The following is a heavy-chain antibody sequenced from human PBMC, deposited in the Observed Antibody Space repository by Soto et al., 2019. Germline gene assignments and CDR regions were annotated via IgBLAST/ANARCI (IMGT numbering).Heavy chain of an antibody. Sequence: SQTLSLTCTVSGGSINSGGYYWTWIRQHPGQGLEWIGYIFYSGSTYNNPSLKSRLTISVDTSKNQFSLKLSSVTAADTAVYYCARDFRRRYFDSWGQGIPVTVSS. CDR3: ARDFRRRYFDS. CDR2: IFYSGST. J-gene: IGHJ4*02. V-gene: IGHV4-31*03. CDR1: GGSINSGGYY.